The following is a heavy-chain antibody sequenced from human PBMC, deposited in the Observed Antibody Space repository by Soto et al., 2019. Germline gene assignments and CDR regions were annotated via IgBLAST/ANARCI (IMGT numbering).Heavy chain of an antibody. CDR2: ISSSSSYI. CDR3: ASDLVVVADNFDY. D-gene: IGHD2-15*01. J-gene: IGHJ4*02. CDR1: GFTFSSYS. V-gene: IGHV3-21*01. Sequence: EVQLVESGGGLVKPGGSLRLSCAASGFTFSSYSMNWVRQAPGKGLEWVSSISSSSSYIYYADSVKGRFTISRDNAKNSLYLQMNSLRAEDTAVYYCASDLVVVADNFDYWGQGALVTVSS.